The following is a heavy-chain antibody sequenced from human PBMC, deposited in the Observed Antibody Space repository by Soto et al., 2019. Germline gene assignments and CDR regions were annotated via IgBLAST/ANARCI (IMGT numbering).Heavy chain of an antibody. CDR3: AKDRCGARCYYYGMDV. D-gene: IGHD2-21*01. J-gene: IGHJ6*02. CDR2: ISYDENNK. Sequence: QVQLVESGGGVVQPGRSLRLSCAASGFTFSTYGIHWVRQAPGKGLEWVALISYDENNKYYADSVKGLVTISSDNSKNTLYLQMNSLRAEDTAVYYCAKDRCGARCYYYGMDVWGQGTTVTVSS. CDR1: GFTFSTYG. V-gene: IGHV3-30*18.